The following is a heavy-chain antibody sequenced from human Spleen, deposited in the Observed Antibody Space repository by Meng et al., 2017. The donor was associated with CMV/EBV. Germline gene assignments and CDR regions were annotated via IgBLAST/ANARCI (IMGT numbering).Heavy chain of an antibody. CDR1: DHTFPNYG. Sequence: NLSCKASDHTFPNYGVGWVRQAPGQGLEWLGWISTSNVNTNYAQNFQGRVTMTKDTSTTTAYMELRNLTSDDTAVYYCVGGVGWFDPWGQGTLVTVSS. D-gene: IGHD3-16*01. J-gene: IGHJ5*02. CDR3: VGGVGWFDP. CDR2: ISTSNVNT. V-gene: IGHV1-18*01.